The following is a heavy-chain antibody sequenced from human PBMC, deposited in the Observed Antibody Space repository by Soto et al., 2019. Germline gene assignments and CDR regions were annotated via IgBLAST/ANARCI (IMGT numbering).Heavy chain of an antibody. Sequence: QVQLVESGGGVVQPGRSLRLSCAASGFTFRNYGMHWVRQAPGKGLEWVAVIPADGSYQYYADSVKGRFTISRDNSKNTLYLQMNSLRAEDTAVYYCVSDDDNDDNGLDSWVEGSLVTFSS. CDR2: IPADGSYQ. CDR3: VSDDDNDDNGLDS. D-gene: IGHD1-1*01. J-gene: IGHJ5*01. V-gene: IGHV3-33*01. CDR1: GFTFRNYG.